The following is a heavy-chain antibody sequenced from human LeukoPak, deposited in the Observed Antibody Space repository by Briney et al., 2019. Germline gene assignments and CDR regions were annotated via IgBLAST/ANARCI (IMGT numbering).Heavy chain of an antibody. J-gene: IGHJ5*02. Sequence: GASLQISCEGSGSIFTNYWIGWVRPVSGKGLEWMGIIYPGDSDTRYSPSFQGQVTISADKSISTAYLQWSSLQASDTAMYYCARLDCSTTSCRFDPWGQGTLVTVSS. CDR3: ARLDCSTTSCRFDP. V-gene: IGHV5-51*01. D-gene: IGHD2-2*01. CDR1: GSIFTNYW. CDR2: IYPGDSDT.